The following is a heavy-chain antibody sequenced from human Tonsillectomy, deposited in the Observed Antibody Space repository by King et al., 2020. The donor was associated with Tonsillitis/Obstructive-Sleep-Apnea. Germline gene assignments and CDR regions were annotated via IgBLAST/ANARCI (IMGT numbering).Heavy chain of an antibody. J-gene: IGHJ4*02. CDR3: AKDAVAVAGSADYFDY. CDR1: GFTFSSYA. Sequence: VQLVESGGGLVQPGGSLRLSCAASGFTFSSYAMSWVRQAPGKGLEWVSAISGSGGSTYYADSVKGRFTISRDNSKNTLYLQMNSLRAEDKDVYYCAKDAVAVAGSADYFDYWGQGTLVTVSS. V-gene: IGHV3-23*04. CDR2: ISGSGGST. D-gene: IGHD6-19*01.